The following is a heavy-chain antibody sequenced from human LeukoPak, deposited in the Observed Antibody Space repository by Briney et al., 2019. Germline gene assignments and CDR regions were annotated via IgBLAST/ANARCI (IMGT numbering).Heavy chain of an antibody. J-gene: IGHJ4*02. CDR1: GFSFSYFG. D-gene: IGHD5-12*01. V-gene: IGHV3-30*02. Sequence: GGSLRLSCAASGFSFSYFGMHWVREAPGQGLEWVAFIQSDGNIQYYADSVKGRFTISRDNSRRTVYLQMSSLRLEDTAIYLCARDGVASTDHWGQGTLVTVSS. CDR3: ARDGVASTDH. CDR2: IQSDGNIQ.